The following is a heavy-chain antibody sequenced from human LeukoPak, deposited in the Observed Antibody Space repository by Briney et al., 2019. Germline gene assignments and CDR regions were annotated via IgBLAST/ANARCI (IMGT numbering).Heavy chain of an antibody. CDR2: IYYSGST. V-gene: IGHV4-39*02. J-gene: IGHJ3*02. Sequence: SESLSLTCTVSGGSISSSSYYWGWSRQPPGKWLEWIGSIYYSGSTYYNPSLKSRVTISVDTSKNQFSLKLSSVTAADTAVYYCAGESGSYHPRAFDIWGQGTMVTVSS. CDR3: AGESGSYHPRAFDI. D-gene: IGHD1-26*01. CDR1: GGSISSSSYY.